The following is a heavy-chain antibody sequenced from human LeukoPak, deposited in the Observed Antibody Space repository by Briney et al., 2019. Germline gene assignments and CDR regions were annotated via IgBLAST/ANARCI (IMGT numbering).Heavy chain of an antibody. CDR1: GYTFTSYD. D-gene: IGHD5-18*01. Sequence: ASVKASCKASGYTFTSYDINWVRQATGQGLEWMGWMNPNSGNTGYAQKFQGRVTMTRNTSISTAYMELSSLRSEDTAVYYCARGLIQLWLGRSYYYMDVWGKGTTVTVSS. CDR3: ARGLIQLWLGRSYYYMDV. J-gene: IGHJ6*03. V-gene: IGHV1-8*01. CDR2: MNPNSGNT.